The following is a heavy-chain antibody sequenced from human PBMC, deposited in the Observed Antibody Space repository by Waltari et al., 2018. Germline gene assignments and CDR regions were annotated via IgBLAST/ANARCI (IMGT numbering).Heavy chain of an antibody. J-gene: IGHJ2*01. CDR3: ARQYGSPWYFDL. D-gene: IGHD3-10*01. Sequence: QVQLQESGPGLVKPSETLSLTCAVSGYSISSGYYWGWIRQPPGKGLEWIGSIYHSGSTYSNPSLKSRVTISVDTSKNQFSLKLSSVTAADTAVYYCARQYGSPWYFDLWGRGTLVTVSS. CDR2: IYHSGST. CDR1: GYSISSGYY. V-gene: IGHV4-38-2*01.